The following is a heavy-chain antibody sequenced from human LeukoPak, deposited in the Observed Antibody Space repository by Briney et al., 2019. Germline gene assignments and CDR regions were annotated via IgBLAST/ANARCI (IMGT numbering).Heavy chain of an antibody. D-gene: IGHD3-10*01. CDR1: GFTFSSYG. CDR2: IRYDGSNK. V-gene: IGHV3-30*02. CDR3: ARNNYYGSGSYYVY. J-gene: IGHJ4*02. Sequence: GGSLRLSRAASGFTFSSYGMHWVRQAPGKGLEWVAFIRYDGSNKYYADSVKGRFTISRDNSKNTLYLQMNSLRAEDTAVYYCARNNYYGSGSYYVYWGQGTLVTVSS.